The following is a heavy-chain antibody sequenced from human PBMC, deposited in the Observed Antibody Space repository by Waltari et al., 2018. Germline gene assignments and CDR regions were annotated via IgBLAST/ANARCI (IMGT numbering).Heavy chain of an antibody. D-gene: IGHD6-6*01. V-gene: IGHV4-39*01. CDR3: ASGGHSSSDAFDF. Sequence: QLQLQESGPGLVKPSETLSLPCTVSVGSIRSSPYHWGWIRQPPGKGLEWIGSIYYSGSTYYNPSLKSRVTISVDTSKNQFSLKLSSVTAADTAVFYCASGGHSSSDAFDFWGQGTMVTVSS. J-gene: IGHJ3*01. CDR2: IYYSGST. CDR1: VGSIRSSPYH.